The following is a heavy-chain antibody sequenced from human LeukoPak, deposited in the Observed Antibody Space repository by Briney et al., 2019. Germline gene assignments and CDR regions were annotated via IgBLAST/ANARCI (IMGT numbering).Heavy chain of an antibody. D-gene: IGHD6-19*01. CDR3: AKGGRSSGWYGAY. V-gene: IGHV3-30*02. J-gene: IGHJ4*02. CDR1: GFTFSSYC. CDR2: IRCDGSNK. Sequence: GGSLRLSCASSGFTFSSYCMHWVRQAPGKGLEWVAFIRCDGSNKYYADSVKGRFTISRDNSKNTLYLQMNSLRAEDTAVYYCAKGGRSSGWYGAYWGQGTLVTVSS.